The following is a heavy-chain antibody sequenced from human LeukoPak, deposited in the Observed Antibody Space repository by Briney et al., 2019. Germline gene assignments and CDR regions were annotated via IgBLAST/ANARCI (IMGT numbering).Heavy chain of an antibody. D-gene: IGHD6-6*01. V-gene: IGHV4-38-2*02. J-gene: IGHJ4*02. CDR2: IYHSGST. CDR1: GYSISSGYY. CDR3: ARETGSSPIDY. Sequence: SETLSLTCTVSGYSISSGYYWGWIRQPPGKGLEWIGSIYHSGSTYYNPSLKSRVTISVDTSKNQFSLKLSSVTAADTAVYYCARETGSSPIDYWGQGTLVTVSS.